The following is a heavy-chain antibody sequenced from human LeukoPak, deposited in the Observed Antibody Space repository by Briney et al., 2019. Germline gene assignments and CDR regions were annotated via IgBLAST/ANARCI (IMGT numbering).Heavy chain of an antibody. CDR2: IYPSGST. CDR1: GDSISLYY. CDR3: ARGSRNYSPNFDY. D-gene: IGHD1-7*01. V-gene: IGHV4-4*07. J-gene: IGHJ4*02. Sequence: SETLSLTCSVSGDSISLYYWNWLRQPAGKGLEWIEHIYPSGSTNYNPSLKSRVTMSVDTSKKQFSLKMGSVIAADTAVYYCARGSRNYSPNFDYCGQGTLVTVSS.